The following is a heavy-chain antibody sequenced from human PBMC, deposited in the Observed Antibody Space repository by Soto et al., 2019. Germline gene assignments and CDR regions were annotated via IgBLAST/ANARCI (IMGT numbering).Heavy chain of an antibody. CDR2: IYWNDDK. J-gene: IGHJ5*02. CDR3: ARTKDLGYGSCWGTCGNWFDP. V-gene: IGHV2-5*01. D-gene: IGHD3-10*02. Sequence: QITLKESGPTLVKPTQTLTLTCTFSGFSLSTSGVGVGWIRQPPGKALDWLALIYWNDDKRYSPSLKSRLTITKDTSKNQVVLTMTNMDPADTATYYCARTKDLGYGSCWGTCGNWFDPWGLGTLVTVSS. CDR1: GFSLSTSGVG.